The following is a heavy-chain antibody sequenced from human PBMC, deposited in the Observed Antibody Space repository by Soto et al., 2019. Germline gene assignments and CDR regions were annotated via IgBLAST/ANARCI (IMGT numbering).Heavy chain of an antibody. CDR1: GFTFSSYS. CDR2: ISSSSSYI. V-gene: IGHV3-21*01. J-gene: IGHJ3*02. Sequence: EVQLVESGGGLVKPGGSLRLSCAASGFTFSSYSMNWVRQAPGKGLEWVSSISSSSSYIYYADSVKGRFTISRDNAKNSLYLQMNSLRAEDTAVYYCARDKAYYDFWSGYDDAFDIWGQGTMVTVSS. D-gene: IGHD3-3*01. CDR3: ARDKAYYDFWSGYDDAFDI.